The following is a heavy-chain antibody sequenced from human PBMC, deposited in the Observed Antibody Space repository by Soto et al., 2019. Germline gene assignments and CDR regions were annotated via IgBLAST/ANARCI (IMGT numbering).Heavy chain of an antibody. Sequence: ASVKVSCKASGYTSTSYGISWVRQAPGQGLEWMGWISAYNGNTNYAQKLQGRVTMTTDTSTSTAYMELRSLRSDDTAVYYCARDRCSSTSCLGGYWGQGTLVTVSS. J-gene: IGHJ4*02. CDR3: ARDRCSSTSCLGGY. V-gene: IGHV1-18*01. CDR1: GYTSTSYG. D-gene: IGHD2-2*01. CDR2: ISAYNGNT.